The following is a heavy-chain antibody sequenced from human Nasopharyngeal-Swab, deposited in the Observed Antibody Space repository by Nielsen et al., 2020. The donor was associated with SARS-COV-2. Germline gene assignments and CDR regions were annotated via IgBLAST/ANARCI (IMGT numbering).Heavy chain of an antibody. CDR3: AKDGGLTTFPYYYYYGMDV. Sequence: GESLKISCAASGFTFSSYAMSWVRQAPGKGLEWVSAISGSGGSTYYADSVKGRFTTSRDNSKNTLYLQMNSLRAEDTAVYYCAKDGGLTTFPYYYYYGMDVWGQGTTVTVSS. V-gene: IGHV3-23*01. D-gene: IGHD4/OR15-4a*01. CDR1: GFTFSSYA. CDR2: ISGSGGST. J-gene: IGHJ6*02.